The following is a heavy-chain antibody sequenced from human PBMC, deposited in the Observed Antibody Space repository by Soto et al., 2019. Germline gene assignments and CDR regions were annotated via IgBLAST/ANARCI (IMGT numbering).Heavy chain of an antibody. Sequence: SETLSLTCSVSGVSIRSYYWSWIRQSPGKGLEWIGYIFHSGSTNYKPSLKSRVTISADTSKNQFSLKLSSVTAADTGVYYCARTIDNYDNSGYDHFDYWGQGTLVTVS. D-gene: IGHD3-22*01. CDR2: IFHSGST. V-gene: IGHV4-59*01. CDR3: ARTIDNYDNSGYDHFDY. CDR1: GVSIRSYY. J-gene: IGHJ4*02.